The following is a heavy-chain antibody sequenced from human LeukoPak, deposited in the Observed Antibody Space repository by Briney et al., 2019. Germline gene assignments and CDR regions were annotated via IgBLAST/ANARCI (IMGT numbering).Heavy chain of an antibody. CDR2: IKQDGSEK. V-gene: IGHV3-7*01. J-gene: IGHJ3*02. CDR1: GFTFSSYW. Sequence: GGSLRLSCAASGFTFSSYWVSWVRQAPGKGLEWVANIKQDGSEKYYVDSVKGRFTISRDNAKNSLYLQMNSLRAEDTAVYYCARGSSYYYDSSGYYPDAFDIWGQGTMVTVSS. D-gene: IGHD3-22*01. CDR3: ARGSSYYYDSSGYYPDAFDI.